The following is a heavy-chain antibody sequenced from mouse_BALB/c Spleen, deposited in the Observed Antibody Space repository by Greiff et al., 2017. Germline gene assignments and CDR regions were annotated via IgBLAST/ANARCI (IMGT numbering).Heavy chain of an antibody. D-gene: IGHD1-1*01. CDR3: SRYYYGSSSAWFAY. CDR2: INPYNDGT. J-gene: IGHJ3*01. CDR1: GYTFTSYV. V-gene: IGHV1-14*01. Sequence: VQLKQSGPELVKPGASVKMSCKASGYTFTSYVMHWVKQKPGQGLEWIGYINPYNDGTKYNEKFKGKATLTSDKSSSTAYMEPSSLTSEDSAVYYCSRYYYGSSSAWFAYWGQGTLVTVSA.